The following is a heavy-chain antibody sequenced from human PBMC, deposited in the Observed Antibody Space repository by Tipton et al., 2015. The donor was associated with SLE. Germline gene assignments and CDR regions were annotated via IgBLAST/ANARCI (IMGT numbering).Heavy chain of an antibody. CDR3: ARVGAASGARYFDP. D-gene: IGHD3-16*01. CDR2: IFYSGST. Sequence: GLVKPSETLSLTCTVSGDSIISGAYYWSWVRQHPGRGLEWLAYIFYSGSTYYNPSLKSRLNISVDRSNNQFSLKLTSVTAADTAVYYCARVGAASGARYFDPWGQGTLVTVSS. V-gene: IGHV4-31*03. J-gene: IGHJ5*02. CDR1: GDSIISGAYY.